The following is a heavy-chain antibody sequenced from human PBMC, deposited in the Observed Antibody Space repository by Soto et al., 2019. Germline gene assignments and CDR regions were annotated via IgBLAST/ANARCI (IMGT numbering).Heavy chain of an antibody. CDR1: GFTFSRVS. V-gene: IGHV3-21*01. J-gene: IGHJ3*02. Sequence: GGSLRLSCEASGFTFSRVSMNWVRQVPGKGLEWVASISSGSSDTWYADSVKGRFIISRDHAQNSLYLQMNSLRAEDTAVYYCARGGLIYSFGIWGQGTMVTVSS. CDR3: ARGGLIYSFGI. D-gene: IGHD3-10*01. CDR2: ISSGSSDT.